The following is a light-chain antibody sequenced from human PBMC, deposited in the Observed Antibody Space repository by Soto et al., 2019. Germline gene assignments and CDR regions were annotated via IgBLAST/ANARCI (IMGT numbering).Light chain of an antibody. CDR2: AAS. CDR3: QQLDGSPAT. CDR1: QGVNNY. J-gene: IGKJ5*01. Sequence: DIQLTQSPSFLSASVGDRVTITCRASQGVNNYFAWYQQKPGKAPKLLIYAASTLQSGVPSRFSGSGSWTEFPLTISSLQPEDFATYYCQQLDGSPATFGQGTRLEIK. V-gene: IGKV1-9*01.